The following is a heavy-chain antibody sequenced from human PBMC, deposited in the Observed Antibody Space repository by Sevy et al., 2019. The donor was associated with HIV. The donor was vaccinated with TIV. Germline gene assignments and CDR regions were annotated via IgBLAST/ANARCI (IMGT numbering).Heavy chain of an antibody. CDR3: AKGGAKVNCGGDCYSLPPKPYYYYYGMDV. CDR2: ISGSGGST. V-gene: IGHV3-23*01. Sequence: GGSLRLSCAASGFTFSNYAMSWVRQAPGKGLEWVSAISGSGGSTYYADSVKGRFTISRDNSKNTLYLQMNSLRAEDTAVYYCAKGGAKVNCGGDCYSLPPKPYYYYYGMDVWGQGTTVTVSS. D-gene: IGHD2-21*02. CDR1: GFTFSNYA. J-gene: IGHJ6*02.